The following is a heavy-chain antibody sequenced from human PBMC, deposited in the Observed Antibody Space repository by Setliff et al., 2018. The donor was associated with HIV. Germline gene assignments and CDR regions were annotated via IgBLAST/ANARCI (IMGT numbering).Heavy chain of an antibody. CDR2: INVANGNT. J-gene: IGHJ4*02. V-gene: IGHV1-3*01. Sequence: GASVKVSCKASEYTFTTYAMHWVRQAPGQRLEWMGWINVANGNTKYSQKFQGRLTMTRDTSASTVYMDLRGLTSDDTGVYYCARVGLSAVPFPTVYWGQGTLVTVSS. D-gene: IGHD4-4*01. CDR3: ARVGLSAVPFPTVY. CDR1: EYTFTTYA.